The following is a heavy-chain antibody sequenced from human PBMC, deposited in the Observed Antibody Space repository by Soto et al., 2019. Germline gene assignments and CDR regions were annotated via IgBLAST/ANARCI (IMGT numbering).Heavy chain of an antibody. D-gene: IGHD2-2*01. J-gene: IGHJ6*02. CDR3: ARPTGYQLPPMDV. CDR2: INPNSGGT. CDR1: GYTFTGYY. V-gene: IGHV1-2*02. Sequence: ASVKVSCKASGYTFTGYYIHWVRQAPGQGLEWMGWINPNSGGTNYAQKFQGRVTMTRDTSISTAYMELSSLRSDDTAVYYCARPTGYQLPPMDVWGQGTTGTGSS.